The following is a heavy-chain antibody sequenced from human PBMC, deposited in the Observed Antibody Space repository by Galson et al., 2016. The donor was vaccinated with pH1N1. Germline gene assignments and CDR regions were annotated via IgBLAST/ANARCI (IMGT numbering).Heavy chain of an antibody. CDR2: ISGSGGST. CDR1: GFTFSNFV. CDR3: AKHPYYVDTSKIDY. V-gene: IGHV3-23*01. J-gene: IGHJ4*02. Sequence: SLRLSCAASGFTFSNFVMSWVRQAPGKGLEWVSTISGSGGSTYYADSVKGRFTISRDNSKNTVYLQMFSLRADDAAVYYCAKHPYYVDTSKIDYWGQGTLVSVSS. D-gene: IGHD5-18*01.